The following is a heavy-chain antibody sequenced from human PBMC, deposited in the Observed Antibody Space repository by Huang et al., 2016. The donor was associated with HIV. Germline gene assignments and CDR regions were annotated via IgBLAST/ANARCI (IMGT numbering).Heavy chain of an antibody. V-gene: IGHV4-59*11. CDR3: ARDHHDFWRGYRRMYFFDH. D-gene: IGHD3-3*01. CDR2: IDYSGST. J-gene: IGHJ4*02. CDR1: GGSISTHY. Sequence: QVQLQESGPGLVKPSETLSLTCTVSGGSISTHYWRWIRQPPGKGLEWIGSIDYSGSTNDSPSLKSRVTILLDTSKNQFSLRVNSVTAADTAMYYCARDHHDFWRGYRRMYFFDHWGQGTLVTVSS.